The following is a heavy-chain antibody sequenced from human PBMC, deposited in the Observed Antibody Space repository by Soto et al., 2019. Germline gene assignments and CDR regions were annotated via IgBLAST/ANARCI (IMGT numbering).Heavy chain of an antibody. CDR3: AHLVLLWFGELSAEYFQY. J-gene: IGHJ1*01. Sequence: QITLKESGPTLVKPTQTLTLTCTFSGFSLSTSGVGVGWIRQPPGKALEWLALIYWDDGKRYSPSLKSRLTITKDTSRNQVVLTMTNVDPVDTATYYCAHLVLLWFGELSAEYFQYWGQGTLVTVSS. CDR2: IYWDDGK. CDR1: GFSLSTSGVG. D-gene: IGHD3-10*01. V-gene: IGHV2-5*02.